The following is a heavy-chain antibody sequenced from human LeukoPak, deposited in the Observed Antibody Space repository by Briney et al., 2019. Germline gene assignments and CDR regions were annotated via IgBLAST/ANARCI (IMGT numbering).Heavy chain of an antibody. V-gene: IGHV4-59*01. D-gene: IGHD6-13*01. CDR1: GGSISSYY. CDR3: ARVFDSSSWYGVYYYYYGMDV. Sequence: PSETLSLTCTVSGGSISSYYWSWIRQPPGKGLEWIGYIYYSGSTNYNPSLKSRVTISVDTSKNQFSLKLSSVTAADTAVYYCARVFDSSSWYGVYYYYYGMDVWGQGTTVTVSS. CDR2: IYYSGST. J-gene: IGHJ6*02.